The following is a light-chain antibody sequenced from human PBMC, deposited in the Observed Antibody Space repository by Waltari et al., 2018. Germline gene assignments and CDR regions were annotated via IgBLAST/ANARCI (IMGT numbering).Light chain of an antibody. V-gene: IGLV2-14*01. J-gene: IGLJ2*01. CDR1: TSDIGAYDL. CDR2: EVK. Sequence: HSALTQPASVSGSPGQSISISCAGTTSDIGAYDLVSWYQKYPGKAPKLIIYEVKNPPSVISPRFSASKSGDTASLTISGLQAEDEAEYYCASYVNSFALVFGGGTKVSVL. CDR3: ASYVNSFALV.